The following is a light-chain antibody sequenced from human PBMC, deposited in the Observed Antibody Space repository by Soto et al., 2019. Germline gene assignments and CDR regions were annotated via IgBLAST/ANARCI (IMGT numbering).Light chain of an antibody. Sequence: EIVMTQSPATLSVSPGERATLSCRASQSLSSNLAWYQQKPGQAPRLLIYDASTRATGISARFSGSGSGTEFTLTISSLQSEDFAVYECQQYNNWPYTFGQGTKLAIK. CDR2: DAS. CDR1: QSLSSN. V-gene: IGKV3-15*01. CDR3: QQYNNWPYT. J-gene: IGKJ2*01.